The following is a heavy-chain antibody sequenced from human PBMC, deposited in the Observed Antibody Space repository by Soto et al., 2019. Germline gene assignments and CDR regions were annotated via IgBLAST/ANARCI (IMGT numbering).Heavy chain of an antibody. V-gene: IGHV2-5*02. Sequence: SGPTLVNPTQTLTLTCTFSGFSLSTSGVGVGWIRQPPGKALEWLALIYWDDDKRYSPSLKSRLTITKDTSKNQVVLTMTNMDPVDTATYYCAHGIVVRGVIIRLFDYWGQGTLVTVSS. CDR2: IYWDDDK. CDR1: GFSLSTSGVG. J-gene: IGHJ4*02. D-gene: IGHD3-10*01. CDR3: AHGIVVRGVIIRLFDY.